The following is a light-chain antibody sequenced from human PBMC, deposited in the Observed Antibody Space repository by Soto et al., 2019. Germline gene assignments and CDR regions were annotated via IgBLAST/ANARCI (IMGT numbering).Light chain of an antibody. V-gene: IGKV3-20*01. CDR2: GAS. CDR3: QQYNIWPQT. CDR1: QSLRSSY. J-gene: IGKJ1*01. Sequence: DILLTQSPSTLSLSPGERATVSCRASQSLRSSYLAWYQQKPGQAPRLLIYGASTRATDIPDRFSGSGSGTDFTLTISSLEPEDFAVYFCQQYNIWPQTFGQGTKVDIK.